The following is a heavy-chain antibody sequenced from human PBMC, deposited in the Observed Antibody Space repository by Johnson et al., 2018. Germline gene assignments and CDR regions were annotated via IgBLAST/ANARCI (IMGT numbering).Heavy chain of an antibody. V-gene: IGHV3-33*01. CDR1: GFTFSSYG. J-gene: IGHJ6*02. CDR3: ARDRGSSGWSSYYYYGMDV. Sequence: QVQLVESGGGVVQPGRSXRLSCAASGFTFSSYGMHWVRQAPGKGLEWVAVIWYAGSNKYYADSVKGRFTSSRDNSQNTLYLQMNSLRAEDTAVYYCARDRGSSGWSSYYYYGMDVWGQGTTVTVSS. D-gene: IGHD6-19*01. CDR2: IWYAGSNK.